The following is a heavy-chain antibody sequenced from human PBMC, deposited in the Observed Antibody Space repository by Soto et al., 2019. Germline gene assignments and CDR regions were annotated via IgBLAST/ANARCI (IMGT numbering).Heavy chain of an antibody. J-gene: IGHJ4*02. CDR2: ISAYNGNT. V-gene: IGHV1-18*01. CDR1: GYTFTSYG. CDR3: ARSFPVYSGYDSGY. D-gene: IGHD5-12*01. Sequence: QVQLVQSGAEVKKPGASVKVSCKASGYTFTSYGISWVRQAPGQGLEWMGWISAYNGNTHYAQKLQGRGTMTTDTPTSNAYRQLRSLGSDDTAVYCCARSFPVYSGYDSGYWGKGALVTFSS.